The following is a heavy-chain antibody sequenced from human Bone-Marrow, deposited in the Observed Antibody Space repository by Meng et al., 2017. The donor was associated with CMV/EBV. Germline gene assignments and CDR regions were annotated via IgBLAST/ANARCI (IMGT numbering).Heavy chain of an antibody. J-gene: IGHJ4*02. Sequence: GGSLRLSCAASGFTFSSYAMHWVRQAPGKGLEWVAVISYDGSNKYYADSVKGRFTISRDNSQNALYLQMNILRGEDTAVYYRARPPRHCTSTGCYSLGNDYWGQGTLVTVSS. V-gene: IGHV3-30-3*01. CDR2: ISYDGSNK. CDR3: ARPPRHCTSTGCYSLGNDY. D-gene: IGHD2-2*01. CDR1: GFTFSSYA.